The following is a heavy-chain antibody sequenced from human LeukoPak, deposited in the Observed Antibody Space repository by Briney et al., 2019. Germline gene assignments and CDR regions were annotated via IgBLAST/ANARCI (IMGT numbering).Heavy chain of an antibody. J-gene: IGHJ3*02. CDR3: ARDCSSTSCYAIDAFDI. V-gene: IGHV3-7*01. Sequence: GGSLRLSCVASGLSFGNYWMDWVRQAPGKGLEWVGNIKQDGSEKYYVDSVKGRFTISRDNAKNSLYLDMNSLRAEDTAVYYCARDCSSTSCYAIDAFDIWGQGTMVTVSS. CDR1: GLSFGNYW. D-gene: IGHD2-2*01. CDR2: IKQDGSEK.